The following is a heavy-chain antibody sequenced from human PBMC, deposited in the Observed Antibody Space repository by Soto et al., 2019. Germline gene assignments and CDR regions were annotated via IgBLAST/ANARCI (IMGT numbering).Heavy chain of an antibody. CDR3: ARDGWFGELLTFDY. Sequence: ASVKGSCKASGYTFTSYGIRWVRQAPGQGLELMGWISAYNGNTNYAQKLQGRVTMTTDTSTSTAYMELRSLRSDDTAVYYCARDGWFGELLTFDYWGQGTLVTVYS. V-gene: IGHV1-18*04. D-gene: IGHD3-10*01. CDR2: ISAYNGNT. J-gene: IGHJ4*02. CDR1: GYTFTSYG.